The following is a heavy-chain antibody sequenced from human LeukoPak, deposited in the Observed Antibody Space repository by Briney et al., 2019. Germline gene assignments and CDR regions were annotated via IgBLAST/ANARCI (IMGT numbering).Heavy chain of an antibody. D-gene: IGHD6-19*01. V-gene: IGHV4-59*01. CDR1: GGSISSYY. Sequence: MSSETLSLTCTVSGGSISSYYWSWIRQPPGKGLEWIGYIYYSGSTNYNPSLKSRVTISVGTSKNQFSLKLSSVTAADTAVYYCARSSDSARGRRTVAGALYDYWGQGTLVTVSS. CDR3: ARSSDSARGRRTVAGALYDY. J-gene: IGHJ4*02. CDR2: IYYSGST.